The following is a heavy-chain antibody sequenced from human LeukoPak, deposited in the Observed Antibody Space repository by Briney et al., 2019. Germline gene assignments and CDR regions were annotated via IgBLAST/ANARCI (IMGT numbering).Heavy chain of an antibody. V-gene: IGHV3-23*01. Sequence: GGSLRLSCAASGFTFSNYAMSWVRQSPGKGLEWVSSITVNSADTYYADSVKGRFTISSYNSKNTLYLQMNSLRAEDTAIYYCAKDSGYGDYGGEYFPHWGQGTLVTVSS. CDR2: ITVNSADT. CDR1: GFTFSNYA. D-gene: IGHD4-17*01. CDR3: AKDSGYGDYGGEYFPH. J-gene: IGHJ1*01.